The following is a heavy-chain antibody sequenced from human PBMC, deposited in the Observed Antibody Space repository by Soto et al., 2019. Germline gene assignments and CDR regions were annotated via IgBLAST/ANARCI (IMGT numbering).Heavy chain of an antibody. J-gene: IGHJ3*02. Sequence: QVQLVESGGGVVRPGRSLRLSCAASGFTFSSYGMHWVRQVPGKGLEWVAVIWYDGSTKYYADSVKGRFTISRDNSKNTLYLQMNSLGAEDTAMYYCARYRSSAWSDGFDIWGQGTMVTVSS. CDR1: GFTFSSYG. CDR3: ARYRSSAWSDGFDI. V-gene: IGHV3-33*01. D-gene: IGHD2-2*01. CDR2: IWYDGSTK.